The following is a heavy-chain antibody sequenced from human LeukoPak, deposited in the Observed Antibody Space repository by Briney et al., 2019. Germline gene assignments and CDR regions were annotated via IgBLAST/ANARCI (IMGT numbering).Heavy chain of an antibody. J-gene: IGHJ4*02. D-gene: IGHD5-12*01. CDR2: VDHSGST. CDR1: GYSITSGYY. CDR3: ARGGYDEWAFDY. V-gene: IGHV4-38-2*02. Sequence: SETLSLTCTVSGYSITSGYYWGWIRQPPGKGLEWIGSVDHSGSTNYNPSLKSRVTISVDTSKNQFSLKLSSVTAADTAVYYCARGGYDEWAFDYWGQGTLVTVSS.